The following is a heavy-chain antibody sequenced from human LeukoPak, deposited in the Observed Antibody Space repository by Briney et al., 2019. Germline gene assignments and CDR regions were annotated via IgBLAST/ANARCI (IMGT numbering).Heavy chain of an antibody. CDR1: GGSISSGGYS. D-gene: IGHD6-13*01. Sequence: SQTLSLTCAVSGGSISSGGYSWSWIRQPPGKGLEWIGYIYHSGSTYYNPSLKSRVTISVDRSKNQFSLKLIPVTAADTAVYYCARRVVDSSSWYEGVYFDCWGQGTLVTVSS. CDR3: ARRVVDSSSWYEGVYFDC. CDR2: IYHSGST. V-gene: IGHV4-30-2*01. J-gene: IGHJ4*02.